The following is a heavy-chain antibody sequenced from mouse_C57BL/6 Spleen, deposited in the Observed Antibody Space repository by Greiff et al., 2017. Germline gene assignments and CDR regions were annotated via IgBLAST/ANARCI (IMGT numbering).Heavy chain of an antibody. Sequence: VQLQQSGPVLVKPGASVKMSCKASGYTFTDYYMNWVKQSHGKSLEWIGVINPYNGGTSYNQKFKGKATLTVDKSSSTAYMELNSLTSEDSAVYYCAREEGYFPYAMDYWGQGTSVTVSS. V-gene: IGHV1-19*01. D-gene: IGHD2-3*01. CDR3: AREEGYFPYAMDY. CDR2: INPYNGGT. CDR1: GYTFTDYY. J-gene: IGHJ4*01.